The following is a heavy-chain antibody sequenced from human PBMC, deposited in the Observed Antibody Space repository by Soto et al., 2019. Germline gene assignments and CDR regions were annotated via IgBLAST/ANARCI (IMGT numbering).Heavy chain of an antibody. CDR2: IWFDGSDK. V-gene: IGHV3-33*01. CDR3: ARLYCSASSCYSVGAFDI. J-gene: IGHJ3*02. CDR1: GFTFSSYG. Sequence: PGGSLRLSCAASGFTFSSYGMHWVRQAPGKGLEWVALIWFDGSDKYYTESVRGRFTISRDNSKSTLYLQMNSLRAEDTAAYYCARLYCSASSCYSVGAFDIRGQGTMVTVSS. D-gene: IGHD2-15*01.